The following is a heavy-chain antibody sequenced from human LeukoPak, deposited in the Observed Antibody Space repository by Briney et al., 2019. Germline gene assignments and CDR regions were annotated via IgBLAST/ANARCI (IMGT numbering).Heavy chain of an antibody. CDR2: ISAYNGNT. J-gene: IGHJ4*02. V-gene: IGHV1-18*01. CDR1: GYTFTSYG. D-gene: IGHD3-3*01. Sequence: GASVKVSCKASGYTFTSYGISWVRQAPGQGLEWMGWISAYNGNTNYAQKLQGRVTMTTDTSTSTAYMELRSLRSDDTAVYYCARKGVYFWSGYYFDYWGQGTLVTVSS. CDR3: ARKGVYFWSGYYFDY.